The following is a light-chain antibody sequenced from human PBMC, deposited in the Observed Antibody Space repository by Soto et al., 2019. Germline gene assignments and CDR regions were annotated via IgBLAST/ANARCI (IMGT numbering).Light chain of an antibody. V-gene: IGLV2-8*01. CDR2: EVS. J-gene: IGLJ2*01. CDR1: SSDVGGYDS. CDR3: SSHAGSINVA. Sequence: QSVLTQPPSASGSPGQSMTISCTGTSSDVGGYDSVSWYQQHPGKAPRLMIYEVSKRPSGVPDRFSGSKSGNTASLTVSGLRAEDEADYYCSSHAGSINVAFGGGTKLTVL.